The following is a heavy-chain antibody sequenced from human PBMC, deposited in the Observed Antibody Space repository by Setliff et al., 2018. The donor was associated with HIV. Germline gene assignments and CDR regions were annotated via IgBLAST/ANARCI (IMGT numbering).Heavy chain of an antibody. CDR3: ARSPDPYSGTTDY. D-gene: IGHD1-26*01. J-gene: IGHJ4*02. CDR1: GYAFTTYA. V-gene: IGHV1-3*01. CDR2: INAGNGDT. Sequence: ASVKVSCKASGYAFTTYAMHWVRQAPGQRLEWMGWINAGNGDTKYSQKFQGRVTFTWDTSASTAYMELSSLRYDDTAIYYCARSPDPYSGTTDYWGQGTLVTVSS.